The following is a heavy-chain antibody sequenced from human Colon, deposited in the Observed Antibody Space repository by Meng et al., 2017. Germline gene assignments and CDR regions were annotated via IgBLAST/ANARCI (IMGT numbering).Heavy chain of an antibody. CDR3: ARYVPNGSFWYFDF. V-gene: IGHV1-18*01. CDR1: GYIFTNYD. J-gene: IGHJ2*01. Sequence: ASVKVSCKASGYIFTNYDISWVRQAPGQGLEWMGWISVKNGEAKYPQNFQGRVTMTTDTTTSTAYMELRSLTSDDTAVYYCARYVPNGSFWYFDFWGRGTLVTVSS. CDR2: ISVKNGEA. D-gene: IGHD6-13*01.